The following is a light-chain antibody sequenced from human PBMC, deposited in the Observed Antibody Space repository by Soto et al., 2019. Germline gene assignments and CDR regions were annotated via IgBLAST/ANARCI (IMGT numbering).Light chain of an antibody. CDR1: QSVTDNY. V-gene: IGKV3-20*01. CDR2: AAS. Sequence: DSVLTQSPGTLSSSPGERATLFCRASQSVTDNYLAWYQHKPGQPPRLLIYAASSRATGIPDRFSGSGSGTDFTLTISRLEPEDFPVYFFHQYGDSRVFGPGTKVDI. J-gene: IGKJ3*01. CDR3: HQYGDSRV.